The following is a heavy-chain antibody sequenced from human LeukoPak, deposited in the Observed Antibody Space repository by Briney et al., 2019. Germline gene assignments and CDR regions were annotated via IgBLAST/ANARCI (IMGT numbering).Heavy chain of an antibody. Sequence: GGSLRLSCAASGFTVSSNYMSWVRQAPGKGLKWVSVIYSGGSTYYADSVKGRFTISRDNSKNTLYLQMNSLRAEDTAVYYCASPTAMVRYYYYGMDVWGQGTTVTVSS. CDR3: ASPTAMVRYYYYGMDV. CDR2: IYSGGST. D-gene: IGHD5-18*01. J-gene: IGHJ6*02. CDR1: GFTVSSNY. V-gene: IGHV3-53*01.